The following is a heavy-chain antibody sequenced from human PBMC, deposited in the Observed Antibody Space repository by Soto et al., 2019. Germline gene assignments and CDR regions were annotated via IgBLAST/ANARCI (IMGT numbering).Heavy chain of an antibody. CDR1: GGSFSGYY. D-gene: IGHD3-3*01. CDR2: INHSGST. Sequence: PSETLSLTCAVYGGSFSGYYWSWIRQPPGKGLEWIGEINHSGSTNYNPSLKSRVTISVDTSKNQFSLKLSSVTAADTAVYYCARGGHYDFWSGYYGYWGQGTQVTVSS. V-gene: IGHV4-34*01. CDR3: ARGGHYDFWSGYYGY. J-gene: IGHJ4*02.